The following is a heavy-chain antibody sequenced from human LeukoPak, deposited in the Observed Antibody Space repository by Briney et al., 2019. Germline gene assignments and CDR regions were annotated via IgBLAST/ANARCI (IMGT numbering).Heavy chain of an antibody. V-gene: IGHV4-34*01. J-gene: IGHJ4*02. CDR3: ARGDSSGYRY. CDR1: GGSFSGYY. D-gene: IGHD3-22*01. CDR2: INHSGST. Sequence: SETLSLTCAVYGGSFSGYYWSWIRQPPGKGLEWIGEINHSGSTNYNPSLKSRVTISVDTSKNQLSLKLSSVTAADTAVYYCARGDSSGYRYWGQGTLVTVSS.